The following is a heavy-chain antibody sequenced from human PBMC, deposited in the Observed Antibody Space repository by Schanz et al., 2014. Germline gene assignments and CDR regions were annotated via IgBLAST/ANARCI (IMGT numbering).Heavy chain of an antibody. V-gene: IGHV3-21*04. CDR2: ISSSGSYI. D-gene: IGHD4-17*01. J-gene: IGHJ4*02. Sequence: EVQLVESGGGLVKPGGSLSLSCAASGFAFSAYSMNWVRQAPGKGLEWVSSISSSGSYIYFPDSVKGRFTISRDNAKNSLYLQINSLRAEDTAVYYCARELRLEYYFDYWGQGTQVTVSS. CDR3: ARELRLEYYFDY. CDR1: GFAFSAYS.